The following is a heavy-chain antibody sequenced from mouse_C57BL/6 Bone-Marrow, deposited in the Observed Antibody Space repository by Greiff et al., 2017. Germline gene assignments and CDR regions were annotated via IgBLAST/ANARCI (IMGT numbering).Heavy chain of an antibody. V-gene: IGHV1-64*01. Sequence: QVQLKQPGAELVKPGASVKLSCKASGYTFTSYWMHWVKQRPGQGLEWIGMIHPNSGSTNYNEKFKSKATLTVDKSSSTAYMQLSSLTSKDSAVYYCARSGLRYPAWFAYWGQGTLVTVSA. J-gene: IGHJ3*01. CDR3: ARSGLRYPAWFAY. CDR2: IHPNSGST. CDR1: GYTFTSYW. D-gene: IGHD1-1*01.